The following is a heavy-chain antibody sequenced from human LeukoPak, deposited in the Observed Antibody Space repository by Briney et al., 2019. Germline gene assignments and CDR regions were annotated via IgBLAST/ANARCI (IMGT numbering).Heavy chain of an antibody. CDR3: ARDISFGYSYGLDY. Sequence: SETLSLTCTVSGDSMSSYYWTWIRQPPGKGLEWIGYIYYSGSTNYNPSLKSRVTILVDTSKNQFSLKLSSVTAADTAVYYCARDISFGYSYGLDYWGQGTLVTVSS. J-gene: IGHJ4*01. D-gene: IGHD5-18*01. CDR2: IYYSGST. CDR1: GDSMSSYY. V-gene: IGHV4-59*12.